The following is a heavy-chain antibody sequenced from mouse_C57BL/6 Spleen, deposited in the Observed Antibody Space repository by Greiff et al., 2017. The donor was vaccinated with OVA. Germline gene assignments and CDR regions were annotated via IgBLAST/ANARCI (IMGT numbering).Heavy chain of an antibody. Sequence: QVQLQQSGAELVRPGASVTLSCKASGYTFTDYEMHWVKQTPVHGLEWIGAIDPETGGTAYNQKFKGKAILTADKSSSTAYMELRSLTSEDSAVYYCTRPYYLEGWYFDVWGTGTTVTVSS. CDR2: IDPETGGT. CDR1: GYTFTDYE. CDR3: TRPYYLEGWYFDV. J-gene: IGHJ1*03. D-gene: IGHD2-10*01. V-gene: IGHV1-15*01.